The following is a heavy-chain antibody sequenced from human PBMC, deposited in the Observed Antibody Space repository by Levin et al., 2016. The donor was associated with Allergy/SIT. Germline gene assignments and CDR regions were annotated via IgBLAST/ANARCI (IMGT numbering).Heavy chain of an antibody. CDR3: AKDRNVATTPRIGHFFED. V-gene: IGHV4-31*03. CDR2: IYYSGST. Sequence: SETLSLTCTVSGGSVSTTGYYWSWIRQLPGKGLEWIGYIYYSGSTHYNPFLESRVIMSVDTSKNQFSLHLSSVTAADTAVYYCAKDRNVATTPRIGHFFEDWGQGMLVTVSS. CDR1: GGSVSTTGYY. D-gene: IGHD1/OR15-1a*01. J-gene: IGHJ4*02.